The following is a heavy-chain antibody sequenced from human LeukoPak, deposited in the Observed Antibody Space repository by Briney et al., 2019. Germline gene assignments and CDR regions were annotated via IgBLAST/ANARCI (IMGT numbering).Heavy chain of an antibody. V-gene: IGHV4-61*02. Sequence: TLSLTCTVSGGSISSGSYYWSWIRQPAGKGLEWIGRIYTSGSTNYNPSLKSRVTISVDTSKNQFSLKLSSVTAADTAVYYCARETYYYGSGSYRLDPWGQGTLVTVSS. CDR2: IYTSGST. CDR1: GGSISSGSYY. J-gene: IGHJ5*02. D-gene: IGHD3-10*01. CDR3: ARETYYYGSGSYRLDP.